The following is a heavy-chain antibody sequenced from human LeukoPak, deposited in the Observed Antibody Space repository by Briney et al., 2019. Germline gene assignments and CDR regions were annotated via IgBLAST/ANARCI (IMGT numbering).Heavy chain of an antibody. Sequence: GGSLRLSCAASGIIFSNYWMHWVRQAPGKGLEWVSSISSSSSYIYYADSVKGRFTISRDNAKNSLYLQMNSLRAEDTAVYYCARDGNYDYVWGSYRSRDAFDIWGQGTMVTVSS. CDR2: ISSSSSYI. D-gene: IGHD3-16*02. CDR1: GIIFSNYW. V-gene: IGHV3-21*01. CDR3: ARDGNYDYVWGSYRSRDAFDI. J-gene: IGHJ3*02.